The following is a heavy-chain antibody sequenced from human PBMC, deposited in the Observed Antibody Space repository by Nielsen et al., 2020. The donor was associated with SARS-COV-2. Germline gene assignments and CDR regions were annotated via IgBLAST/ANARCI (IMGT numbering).Heavy chain of an antibody. J-gene: IGHJ4*02. D-gene: IGHD4-17*01. Sequence: SETLSLTCTVSGGSISSGGYYWSWIRQHPGKGLEWIGYIYYSGSTYYNPSLKSRVTISVDTSKNQFSLKLSSVTAADTAVYYCARSTAAYDYGDYRFDYWGQGTLVTVSS. CDR1: GGSISSGGYY. V-gene: IGHV4-31*03. CDR2: IYYSGST. CDR3: ARSTAAYDYGDYRFDY.